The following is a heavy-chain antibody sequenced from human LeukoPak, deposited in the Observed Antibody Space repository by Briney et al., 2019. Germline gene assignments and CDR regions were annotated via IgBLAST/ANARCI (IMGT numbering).Heavy chain of an antibody. J-gene: IGHJ6*03. CDR1: GFTFSDYT. D-gene: IGHD5-18*01. Sequence: GGSLRLSCAVSGFTFSDYTMTWVRQAPGKGLEWVSYVSTSSSTIYYADSVKGRFTISRDNTKNALYLQMNSLRAEGTAVYYCARVPSGYTLGYGYYYYYMDVWGKGTTVTVSS. CDR3: ARVPSGYTLGYGYYYYYMDV. CDR2: VSTSSSTI. V-gene: IGHV3-48*04.